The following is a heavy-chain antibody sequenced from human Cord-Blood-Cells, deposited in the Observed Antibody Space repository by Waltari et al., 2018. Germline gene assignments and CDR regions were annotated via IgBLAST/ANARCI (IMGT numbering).Heavy chain of an antibody. D-gene: IGHD2-15*01. CDR3: ARDWEYCSGGSCYFDY. J-gene: IGHJ4*02. Sequence: QVQLQQWGAGLLKPSETLSLTCAVYGGSFSGYYWSWIRQPPGKGLEWIGEINHSGSTNYNPSLKSRVTISVDTSKNQFSLKLSSVTAADTVVYYCARDWEYCSGGSCYFDYWGQGTLVTVSS. CDR2: INHSGST. V-gene: IGHV4-34*01. CDR1: GGSFSGYY.